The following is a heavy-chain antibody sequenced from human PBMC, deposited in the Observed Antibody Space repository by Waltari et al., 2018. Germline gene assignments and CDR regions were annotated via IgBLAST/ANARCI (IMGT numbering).Heavy chain of an antibody. Sequence: EVQLLESGGGLVQPGGSLRLSWAVSGFTFSNSAMTWVRQAPGKGLEWVSSINIRGTSTFYADSVKGRFTISRDNSKNTLYLQMNSLRAEDTAIYYCAKEESPNDYWGQGTLVTVSS. J-gene: IGHJ4*02. CDR2: INIRGTST. CDR3: AKEESPNDY. CDR1: GFTFSNSA. V-gene: IGHV3-23*01.